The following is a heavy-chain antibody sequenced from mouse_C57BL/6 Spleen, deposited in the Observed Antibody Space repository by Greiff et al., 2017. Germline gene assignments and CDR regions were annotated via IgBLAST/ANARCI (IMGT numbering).Heavy chain of an antibody. CDR1: GYTFTSYW. Sequence: QVHVKQSGAELVKPGASVKMSCKASGYTFTSYWITWVKQRPGQGLEWIGDIYPGSGSTNYNEKFKSKATLTVDTSSSTAYMQLSSLTADDSAVYYCARWEDFDYWGQGTTLTVAS. V-gene: IGHV1-55*01. J-gene: IGHJ2*01. CDR2: IYPGSGST. CDR3: ARWEDFDY. D-gene: IGHD4-1*01.